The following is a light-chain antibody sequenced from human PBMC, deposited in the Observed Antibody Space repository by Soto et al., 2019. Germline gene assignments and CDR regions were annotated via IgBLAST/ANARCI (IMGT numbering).Light chain of an antibody. Sequence: EIVLTQSPGTLSLSPGERATLSCRASQSVSSNYLAWYQQKPGQAPRLLIYRASSRATGIPDRFSDSGSGTDFTLTISRLEPEDFAVYYCQQYGSSYTFGQGTKLEIK. CDR1: QSVSSNY. J-gene: IGKJ2*01. CDR3: QQYGSSYT. V-gene: IGKV3-20*01. CDR2: RAS.